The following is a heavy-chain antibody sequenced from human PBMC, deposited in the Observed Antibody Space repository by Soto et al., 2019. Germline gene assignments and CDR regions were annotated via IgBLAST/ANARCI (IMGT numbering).Heavy chain of an antibody. D-gene: IGHD3-22*01. J-gene: IGHJ5*02. CDR3: VRYYYQYYECSVYYRSRDS. CDR2: ISYDGSDK. Sequence: GKEKEWVALISYDGSDKDYADSVKGRFTISRDNSRNTLFLQMNSLRAEDTAVYYCVRYYYQYYECSVYYRSRDSCGQGTLVTVSS. V-gene: IGHV3-30-3*01.